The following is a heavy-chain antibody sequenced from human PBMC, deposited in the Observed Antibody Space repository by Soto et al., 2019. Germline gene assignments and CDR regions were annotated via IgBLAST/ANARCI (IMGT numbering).Heavy chain of an antibody. D-gene: IGHD1-26*01. Sequence: QLQLQESGPGLVKPSETLSLTCTVSGGSIRSSSYYWGWIRQPPGKGLEWIGSIYYSGSTYYNPSLNGRVTISVDTSKNQFSPKLSCVTAAYTAVYYCASKVGATIYYYYYGMDVWGQGTTVTVSS. V-gene: IGHV4-39*01. J-gene: IGHJ6*02. CDR1: GGSIRSSSYY. CDR3: ASKVGATIYYYYYGMDV. CDR2: IYYSGST.